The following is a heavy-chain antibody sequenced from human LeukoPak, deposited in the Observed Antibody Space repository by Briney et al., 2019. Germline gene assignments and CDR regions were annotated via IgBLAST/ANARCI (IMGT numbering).Heavy chain of an antibody. CDR2: ISAYNGNT. CDR1: GYTFTSYG. CDR3: ARYCYSEARTHYYYYYYMDV. D-gene: IGHD2-21*01. V-gene: IGHV1-18*01. J-gene: IGHJ6*03. Sequence: ASVKVSCKASGYTFTSYGISWVRQAPGQGLEWMGWISAYNGNTNYAQKLQGRVTMTTDTSTSTAYMELRSLRSDDTAVYYCARYCYSEARTHYYYYYYMDVWGKGTTVTVSS.